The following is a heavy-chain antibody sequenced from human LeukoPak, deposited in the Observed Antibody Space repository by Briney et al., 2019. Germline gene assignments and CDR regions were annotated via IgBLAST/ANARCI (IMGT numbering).Heavy chain of an antibody. V-gene: IGHV4-39*07. Sequence: SETLSLTCTVSYGSISDISYYWGWIRQPPGTGLEWIGSIYYSGRTYYNSSLKSRVTISVDTSKNQFSLKVTSVTAADTAVYYCASAYYDILGGHFDYWGQGTLVTVSS. CDR3: ASAYYDILGGHFDY. D-gene: IGHD3-9*01. CDR1: YGSISDISYY. CDR2: IYYSGRT. J-gene: IGHJ4*02.